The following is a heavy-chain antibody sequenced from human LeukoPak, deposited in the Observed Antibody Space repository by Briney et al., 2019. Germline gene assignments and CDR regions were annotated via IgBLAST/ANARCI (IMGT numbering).Heavy chain of an antibody. CDR3: AKEYCSGSTCYFAFDI. CDR2: IIPIFGTA. V-gene: IGHV1-69*06. CDR1: GGTFSSYA. D-gene: IGHD2-15*01. J-gene: IGHJ3*02. Sequence: SVKVSCKASGGTFSSYAISWVRQAPGQGLEWMGGIIPIFGTANYAQKFQGRVTITADKSTSTAYMELSSLRSEDTAVYYCAKEYCSGSTCYFAFDIWGQGTMVTVSS.